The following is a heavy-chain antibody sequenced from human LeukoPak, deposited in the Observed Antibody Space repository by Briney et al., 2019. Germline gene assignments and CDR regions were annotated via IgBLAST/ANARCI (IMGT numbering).Heavy chain of an antibody. Sequence: GESLKISCEGSGYDFNNYWIGWVRQMPGKGLEWIGLIYPGDSDTRYSPSFQGQVTISADKSISTAYLQWTSLKASATAIYYCARHAGSTVGDARQGAFDYWGQGTLVTVSS. V-gene: IGHV5-51*01. CDR3: ARHAGSTVGDARQGAFDY. D-gene: IGHD1-26*01. CDR2: IYPGDSDT. J-gene: IGHJ4*02. CDR1: GYDFNNYW.